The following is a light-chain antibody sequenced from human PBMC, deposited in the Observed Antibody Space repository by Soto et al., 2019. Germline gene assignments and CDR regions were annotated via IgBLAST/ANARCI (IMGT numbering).Light chain of an antibody. CDR3: QQRSDCPT. CDR2: DAS. Sequence: EIVLTQSPATLSLSPGERATLSCRASQSVSSYLAWYQQKPGQAPRLLIYDASNRATGIPARFSGGGSGTDFTLTISSLEPEDFAVYYCQQRSDCPTFGGGTKVEIK. J-gene: IGKJ4*01. CDR1: QSVSSY. V-gene: IGKV3-11*01.